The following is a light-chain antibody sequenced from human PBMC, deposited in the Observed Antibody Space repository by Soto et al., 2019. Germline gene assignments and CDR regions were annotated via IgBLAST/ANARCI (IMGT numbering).Light chain of an antibody. V-gene: IGLV2-14*01. CDR1: SSDVGGYDY. Sequence: QSALTQPASVSGSPGQSIAISCTGTSSDVGGYDYVSWYQQQPDKAPKLMIYEVTKRPSGVSNRLCGPKSGNRASLTIAGLHSEDEADYYASSHTSGTPGVSGPGTKATV. J-gene: IGLJ1*01. CDR3: SSHTSGTPGV. CDR2: EVT.